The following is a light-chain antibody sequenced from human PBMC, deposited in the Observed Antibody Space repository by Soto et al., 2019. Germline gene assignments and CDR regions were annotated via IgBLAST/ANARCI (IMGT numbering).Light chain of an antibody. J-gene: IGKJ1*01. Sequence: EIVLTQSPATLSLSPGERATLSCRASQSVSSYLASYQQKTGQPPSILIYGAFTRATGIPARFSGTGSGTECTLTISRLQSEDFELYYCQQYNDWPLTFGQGTKVDIK. CDR1: QSVSSY. CDR3: QQYNDWPLT. V-gene: IGKV3-15*01. CDR2: GAF.